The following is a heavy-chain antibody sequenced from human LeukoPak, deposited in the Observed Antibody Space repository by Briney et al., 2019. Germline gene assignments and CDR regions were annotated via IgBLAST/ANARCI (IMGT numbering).Heavy chain of an antibody. CDR2: ISSSGTTI. J-gene: IGHJ6*02. V-gene: IGHV3-11*04. CDR3: ANGYCSSTSCHRDRRGMDV. Sequence: GGSLRLSCAASGFTFSDYYMSWIRQAPGKGLEWVSYISSSGTTIYYADSVKGRFTISRDNSKNTLYLQMNSLRAEDTAVYYCANGYCSSTSCHRDRRGMDVWGQGTTVTVSS. CDR1: GFTFSDYY. D-gene: IGHD2-2*01.